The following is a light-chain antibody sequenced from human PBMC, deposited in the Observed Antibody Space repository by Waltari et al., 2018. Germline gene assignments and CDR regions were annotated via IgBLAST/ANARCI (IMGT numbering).Light chain of an antibody. CDR1: SLQRYY. CDR3: NSRDSNYWVWL. J-gene: IGLJ3*02. V-gene: IGLV3-19*01. Sequence: SSELTQDPALSVALGQTVRITCQGDSLQRYYATWYQQKPGQAPVLVIYGKNNRPSGIPDRFSGSSSGNTASLIITGAQAEDEADYYCNSRDSNYWVWLFGGGTKLTVL. CDR2: GKN.